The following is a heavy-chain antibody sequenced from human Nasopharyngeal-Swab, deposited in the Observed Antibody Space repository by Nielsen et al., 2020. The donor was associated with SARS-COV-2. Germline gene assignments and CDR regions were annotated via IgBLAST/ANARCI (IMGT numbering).Heavy chain of an antibody. CDR3: ARGTQLRYFDWLDY. Sequence: GGSLRLSCAASGCTFSSYWMSWVRQAPGKGLEWVANIKQDGSEKYYVDSVKGRFTISRDNAKNSLYLQMNSLRAEDTAVYYCARGTQLRYFDWLDYWGQGTLVTVSS. V-gene: IGHV3-7*03. J-gene: IGHJ4*02. CDR2: IKQDGSEK. D-gene: IGHD3-9*01. CDR1: GCTFSSYW.